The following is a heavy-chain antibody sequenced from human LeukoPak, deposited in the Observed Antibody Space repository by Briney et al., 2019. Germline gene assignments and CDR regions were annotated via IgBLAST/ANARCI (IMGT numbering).Heavy chain of an antibody. CDR2: IKSDGGIT. CDR3: AKEGRSTTPGY. Sequence: GGSLRLSCAASGFAFSTYWMHWVRQAPGKGLVWVSRIKSDGGITIYADSVKGRVTISRDNAKNSLYLQMNSLRAEDTAVYFCAKEGRSTTPGYWGQGTLVTVSS. V-gene: IGHV3-74*01. CDR1: GFAFSTYW. D-gene: IGHD6-13*01. J-gene: IGHJ4*02.